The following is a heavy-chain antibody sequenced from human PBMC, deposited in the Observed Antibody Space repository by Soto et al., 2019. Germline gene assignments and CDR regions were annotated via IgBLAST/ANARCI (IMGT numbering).Heavy chain of an antibody. CDR2: IYYSGST. J-gene: IGHJ4*02. Sequence: NPSETLSLTCTVSGGSISSGGYYWSWIRQHPXKVLEWIGYIYYSGSTYNNPSLKSRVTISVDTSKNQFSLKLSSVTAAATAVYYCARVSPNSSGWTVLFDYWGQGTLVTVSS. D-gene: IGHD6-19*01. CDR3: ARVSPNSSGWTVLFDY. CDR1: GGSISSGGYY. V-gene: IGHV4-31*03.